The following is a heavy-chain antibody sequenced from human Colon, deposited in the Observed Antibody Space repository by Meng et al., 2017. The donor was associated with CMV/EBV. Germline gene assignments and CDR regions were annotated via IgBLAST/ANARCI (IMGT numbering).Heavy chain of an antibody. D-gene: IGHD6-19*01. Sequence: YTFTAYYIHWVRQAPGQGLEWMGWINPKSGGKNFAQKFQGRVAMTTDTSISTAYLEVTSLTSDDTAVYYCARGRIGVTGPSPGPDYWGQGALVTVSS. CDR3: ARGRIGVTGPSPGPDY. CDR1: YTFTAYY. J-gene: IGHJ4*02. CDR2: INPKSGGK. V-gene: IGHV1-2*02.